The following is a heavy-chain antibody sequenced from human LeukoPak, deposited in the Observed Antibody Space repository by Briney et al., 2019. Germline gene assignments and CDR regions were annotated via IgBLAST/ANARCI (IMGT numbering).Heavy chain of an antibody. V-gene: IGHV3-43*02. D-gene: IGHD6-19*01. J-gene: IGHJ4*02. CDR1: GFTINDYA. CDR3: AKDAVAGTWLHY. Sequence: GGSLRLSCAASGFTINDYAMHWVRQAPGKGLEWVSLIRGDGRTTSYAGSVKGRFTISRDNSKNSFYLQMSSLRGEDTAMYYCAKDAVAGTWLHYWGQGTLVTVSS. CDR2: IRGDGRTT.